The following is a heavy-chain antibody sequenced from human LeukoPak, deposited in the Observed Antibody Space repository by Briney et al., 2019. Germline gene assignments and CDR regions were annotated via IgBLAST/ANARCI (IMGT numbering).Heavy chain of an antibody. V-gene: IGHV4-34*01. CDR1: GYTFSCYA. D-gene: IGHD2-2*01. J-gene: IGHJ5*02. Sequence: GSLRLSCGPSGYTFSCYAMSWVPQAPGKGLGWIGQIIHSGSTNDNPSLKSLVTISVDTSKNQFSLKLSSVTAADTAVYYCARGRYCSSTSCYYTWFDPWGQGTLVTVSS. CDR3: ARGRYCSSTSCYYTWFDP. CDR2: IIHSGST.